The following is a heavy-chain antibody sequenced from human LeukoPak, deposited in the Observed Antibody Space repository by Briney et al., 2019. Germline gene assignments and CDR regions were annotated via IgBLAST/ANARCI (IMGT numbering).Heavy chain of an antibody. Sequence: PGGSLRLSCAASGFTFSGSAMHWVRQASGKGLEWVGRIRSKANSYATAYAASVKGRFTISRDDSKNTAYLQMNSLKTEDTAVYYCARDPPLGYCSSSSCPHLDYWGQGTLVTVSS. CDR1: GFTFSGSA. CDR2: IRSKANSYAT. D-gene: IGHD2-2*01. CDR3: ARDPPLGYCSSSSCPHLDY. V-gene: IGHV3-73*01. J-gene: IGHJ4*02.